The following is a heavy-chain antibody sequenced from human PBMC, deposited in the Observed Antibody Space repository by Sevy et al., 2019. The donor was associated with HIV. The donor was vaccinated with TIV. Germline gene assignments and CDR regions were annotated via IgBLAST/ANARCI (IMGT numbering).Heavy chain of an antibody. J-gene: IGHJ3*01. CDR3: ARHRSSGYYDEAFDL. CDR1: GYSFTSQW. V-gene: IGHV5-51*01. D-gene: IGHD3-22*01. Sequence: GESLKISCKGSGYSFTSQWIGWVRQMPGKGLEWMGIIYPDESDIRYSPSFQGQVTISADKSISTAYLQWSSLKASDTAMYYCARHRSSGYYDEAFDLWGQGTMVTVSS. CDR2: IYPDESDI.